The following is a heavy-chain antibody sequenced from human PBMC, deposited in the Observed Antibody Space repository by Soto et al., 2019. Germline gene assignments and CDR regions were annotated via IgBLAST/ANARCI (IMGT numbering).Heavy chain of an antibody. CDR3: ARVKGGIAHFAY. CDR2: IYHNGNT. V-gene: IGHV4-59*04. Sequence: PSETLSLTCTVSGGSFSPNYWSWIRQPPGKGLEWVGYIYHNGNTNYNPPLRSRVTMSMDKSNNQFSLDLTSVTAADTAVYYCARVKGGIAHFAYWGQGALVTVSS. CDR1: GGSFSPNY. J-gene: IGHJ4*02. D-gene: IGHD6-13*01.